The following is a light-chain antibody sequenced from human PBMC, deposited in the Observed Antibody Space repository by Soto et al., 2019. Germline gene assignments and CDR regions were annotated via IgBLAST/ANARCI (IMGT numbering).Light chain of an antibody. CDR2: GAS. J-gene: IGKJ5*01. CDR3: QQYNNWPPT. CDR1: QSVSSN. V-gene: IGKV3-15*01. Sequence: EFVLTQSPGTPSLSPGERATLSCRASQSVSSNLAWYQQKPGQAPRLLIYGASTRATGIPARFSGSGSGTEFTLTISSLQSEDFAVYYCQQYNNWPPTFGQGTRLEIK.